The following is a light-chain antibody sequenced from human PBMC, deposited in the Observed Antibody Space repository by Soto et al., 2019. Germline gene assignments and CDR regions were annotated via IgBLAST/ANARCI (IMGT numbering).Light chain of an antibody. J-gene: IGKJ1*01. CDR2: GAS. Sequence: EIVLTQSPGTLSLSPGERATLSFSSSQSVSSSYLAWYQQKPGQAPRLLIYGASTRAADVPARFSGGGSGTEFTLTISSLQSEDFAEYHCQQYNNWPQTFGQGTKVDIK. CDR3: QQYNNWPQT. CDR1: QSVSSSY. V-gene: IGKV3-15*01.